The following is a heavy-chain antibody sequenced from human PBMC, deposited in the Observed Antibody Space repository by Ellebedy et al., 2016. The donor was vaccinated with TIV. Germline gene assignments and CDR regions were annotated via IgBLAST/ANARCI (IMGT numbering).Heavy chain of an antibody. D-gene: IGHD3-10*01. J-gene: IGHJ4*02. V-gene: IGHV3-53*01. Sequence: GESLKISCAASGLTVISSYMAWVHQPPGKGLELVSLIYSGGATYYADPVKARFTISRDKSKNTLHLQMDNLSAEDTAVYYCATFNSGSDYFENWGQGTLVTVSS. CDR2: IYSGGAT. CDR1: GLTVISSY. CDR3: ATFNSGSDYFEN.